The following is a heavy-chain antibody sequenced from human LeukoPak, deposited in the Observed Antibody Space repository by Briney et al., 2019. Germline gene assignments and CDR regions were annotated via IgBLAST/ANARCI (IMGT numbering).Heavy chain of an antibody. V-gene: IGHV1-69*06. CDR2: IIPIFGTA. CDR1: GGTFSSFA. D-gene: IGHD3-22*01. Sequence: ASVKVSCKASGGTFSSFAISWVRQAPGQGLEWMGGIIPIFGTANYAQKFQGRVTITADKSTSTAYMELSSLRSEDTAVYYCARDYYYDSSGYLWGQGTLVTVSS. CDR3: ARDYYYDSSGYL. J-gene: IGHJ5*02.